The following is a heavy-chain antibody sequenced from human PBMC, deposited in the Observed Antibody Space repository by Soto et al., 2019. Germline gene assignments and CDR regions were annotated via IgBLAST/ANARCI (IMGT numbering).Heavy chain of an antibody. J-gene: IGHJ4*02. CDR2: IYYSGST. CDR1: GGSISSYY. V-gene: IGHV4-59*01. CDR3: ARRWGNFFDF. Sequence: PSETLSLTCTVSGGSISSYYWSWIRQPPGKGLEWIGYIYYSGSTNYIPSLKSRVTISVDTSKNQFSLKVSSVTAADTAVYYCARRWGNFFDFWGQGTLVPVSS. D-gene: IGHD7-27*01.